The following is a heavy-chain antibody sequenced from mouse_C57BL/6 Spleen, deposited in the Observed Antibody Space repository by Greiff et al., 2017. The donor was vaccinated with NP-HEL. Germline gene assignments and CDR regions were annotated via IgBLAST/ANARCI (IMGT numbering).Heavy chain of an antibody. Sequence: VQLQQSDAELVKPGASVKISCKVSGYTFTDHTIHWMKQRPEQGLEWIGYIYPRDGSTKYNEKFKGKATLTADKSSSTAYMQLNSLTSEDSAVYLCARPYYGNYGAMDYWGQGTSVTVSS. CDR2: IYPRDGST. V-gene: IGHV1-78*01. CDR1: GYTFTDHT. CDR3: ARPYYGNYGAMDY. D-gene: IGHD2-10*01. J-gene: IGHJ4*01.